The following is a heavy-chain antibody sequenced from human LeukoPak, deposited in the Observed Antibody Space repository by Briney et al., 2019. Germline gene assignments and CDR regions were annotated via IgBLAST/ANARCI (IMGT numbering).Heavy chain of an antibody. J-gene: IGHJ6*04. CDR3: ATYHPDTAMLAGMDV. Sequence: ASVKVSCKVFGYTLTELSMHWVRQAPGKGLEWMGGFDPEDGETIYAQKFQGRVTMTEDTSTDTAYMELSSLRSEDTAVYYCATYHPDTAMLAGMDVWGKGTTVTVSS. CDR2: FDPEDGET. D-gene: IGHD5-18*01. V-gene: IGHV1-24*01. CDR1: GYTLTELS.